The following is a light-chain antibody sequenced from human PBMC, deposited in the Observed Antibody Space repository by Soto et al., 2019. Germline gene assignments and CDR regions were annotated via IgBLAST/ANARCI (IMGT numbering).Light chain of an antibody. J-gene: IGLJ2*01. CDR1: SSNIGRNY. CDR3: GTWDSSLSDAVV. CDR2: DND. Sequence: QSVLTQPPSVSAAPGQKVTISCSGTSSNIGRNYVAWYQQLPGTAPKLLIYDNDKRPSGIPDRFSGSKSGTSATLGITGLQTGDEADYYCGTWDSSLSDAVVFGEGTKCTVL. V-gene: IGLV1-51*01.